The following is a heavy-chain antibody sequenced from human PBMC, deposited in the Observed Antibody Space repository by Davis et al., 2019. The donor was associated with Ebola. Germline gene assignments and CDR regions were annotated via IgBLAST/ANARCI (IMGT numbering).Heavy chain of an antibody. V-gene: IGHV4-34*01. Sequence: MPSETLSLTCAVYGGSFSGYYWSWIRQPPGKGLEWIGEINHSGGTNYNPSLKSRVTISVDTSKNQFSLKLSSVTAADTAVYYCARGRASRGRYYYYYGMDVWGQGTTVTVSS. CDR1: GGSFSGYY. D-gene: IGHD3-10*01. CDR3: ARGRASRGRYYYYYGMDV. CDR2: INHSGGT. J-gene: IGHJ6*02.